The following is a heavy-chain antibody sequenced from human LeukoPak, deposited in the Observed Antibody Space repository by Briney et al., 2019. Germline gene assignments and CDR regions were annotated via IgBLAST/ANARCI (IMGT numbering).Heavy chain of an antibody. CDR2: IYTSGST. V-gene: IGHV4-4*09. J-gene: IGHJ3*02. Sequence: SETLSLTCTVSGGSISSYYWSWIRQPPGKGLERIGYIYTSGSTNYNPSLESRVTISVDTSKNQFSLKLSSVTAADTAVYYCARPSDGYNSWYAFDIWGQGTMVTVSS. CDR3: ARPSDGYNSWYAFDI. CDR1: GGSISSYY. D-gene: IGHD5-24*01.